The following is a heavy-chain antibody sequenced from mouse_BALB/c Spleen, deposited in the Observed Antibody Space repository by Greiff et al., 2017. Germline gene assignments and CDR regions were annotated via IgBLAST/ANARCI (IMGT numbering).Heavy chain of an antibody. CDR3: ARWNDGYFDY. V-gene: IGHV1-18*01. CDR2: INPNNGGT. Sequence: VQLKESGPELVKPGASVKIPCKASGYTFTDYNMDWVKQSHGKSLEWIGDINPNNGGTIYNQKFKGKATLTVDKSSSTAYMELRSLTSEDTAVYYCARWNDGYFDYWGQGTTLTVSA. J-gene: IGHJ2*01. D-gene: IGHD2-3*01. CDR1: GYTFTDYN.